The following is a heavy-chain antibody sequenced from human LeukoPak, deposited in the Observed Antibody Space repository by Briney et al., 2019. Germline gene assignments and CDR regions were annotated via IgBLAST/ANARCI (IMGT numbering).Heavy chain of an antibody. CDR3: AREYGDYSSYFDL. CDR2: INSEGSTI. Sequence: PGGSLRLSCAGSGITFSTYWMHWVRQAPGKGLVWVSRINSEGSTISYADSVKGRFTISRDNAKNSLYLGMSSLRAEDTALYYCAREYGDYSSYFDLWGRGTLVTVSS. J-gene: IGHJ2*01. V-gene: IGHV3-74*01. CDR1: GITFSTYW. D-gene: IGHD4-17*01.